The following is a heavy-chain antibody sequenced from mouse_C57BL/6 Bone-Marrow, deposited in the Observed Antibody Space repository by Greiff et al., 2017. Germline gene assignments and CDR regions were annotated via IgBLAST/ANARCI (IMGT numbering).Heavy chain of an antibody. Sequence: VQLQQSGAELVRPGTSVKMSCKASGYTFTNYWIGWAKQRPGHGLEWIGDIYPGGGYTNYNEKFKGKATLTADKSSSTAYMQLSSLTSEDSAIFYWARSICYWYFDFWGTGTTVAVSS. J-gene: IGHJ1*03. V-gene: IGHV1-63*01. D-gene: IGHD2-10*02. CDR1: GYTFTNYW. CDR2: IYPGGGYT. CDR3: ARSICYWYFDF.